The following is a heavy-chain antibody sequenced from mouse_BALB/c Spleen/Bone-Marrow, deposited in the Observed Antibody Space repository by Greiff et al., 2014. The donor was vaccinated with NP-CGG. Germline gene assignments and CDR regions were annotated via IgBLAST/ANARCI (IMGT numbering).Heavy chain of an antibody. CDR2: INPYNDGT. V-gene: IGHV1-14*01. CDR3: ARSEYFGSSYDY. D-gene: IGHD1-1*01. J-gene: IGHJ2*01. Sequence: VQLQQPGPELVKPGASVKMSCKASGYTFTSYVMHWMKQKPGQGLEWIGYINPYNDGTKYNETFKGKATLASDKSSSTAYMDLSSLTSEDSAVYFRARSEYFGSSYDYWGQGTTLTVSS. CDR1: GYTFTSYV.